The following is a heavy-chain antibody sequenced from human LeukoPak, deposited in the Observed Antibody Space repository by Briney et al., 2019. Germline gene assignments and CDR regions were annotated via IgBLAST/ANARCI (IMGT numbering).Heavy chain of an antibody. CDR3: ATISDSANSDAFDL. J-gene: IGHJ3*01. CDR2: FAPEEGTT. V-gene: IGHV1-24*01. CDR1: AFPVNGLS. Sequence: GASVKVSCKGSAFPVNGLSMHWVLQATGKGLVYMGGFAPEEGTTIYAQKFQARVTMTEATAPDPAYMDLSTLRSEDTAVYYCATISDSANSDAFDLWGHGTMVTVSS. D-gene: IGHD1-26*01.